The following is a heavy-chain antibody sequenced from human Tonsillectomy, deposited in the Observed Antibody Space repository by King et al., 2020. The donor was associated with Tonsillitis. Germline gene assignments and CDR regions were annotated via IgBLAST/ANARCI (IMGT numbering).Heavy chain of an antibody. Sequence: QLVQSVAEVKKPGXSLKISCXGSGYSFTSXWIGXVRXXXXXXLXXXXXXXXXXXXXXYXXXXXXXVTXSADXXXSTXYLQXSXXKASDTAMYYCASYGVNYDILTGYYNDAFDIWGQGTMVTVSS. D-gene: IGHD3-9*01. J-gene: IGHJ3*02. V-gene: IGHV5-51*01. CDR1: GYSFTSXW. CDR3: ASYGVNYDILTGYYNDAFDI. CDR2: XXXXXXXX.